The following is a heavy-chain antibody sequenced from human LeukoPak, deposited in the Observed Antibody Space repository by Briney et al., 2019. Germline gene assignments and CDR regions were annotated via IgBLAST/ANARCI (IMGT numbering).Heavy chain of an antibody. J-gene: IGHJ4*02. CDR1: GFRVTNNY. CDR2: ISGSGGST. Sequence: GGSLRLSCTASGFRVTNNYVTWVRQAPGKGLEWVSVISGSGGSTYYADSVKGRFTISRDNSKNTLSLQMNSLRAEDTAVYYCAKATMYDILTGYQYYFDYWGQGTLVTVSS. D-gene: IGHD3-9*01. CDR3: AKATMYDILTGYQYYFDY. V-gene: IGHV3-23*01.